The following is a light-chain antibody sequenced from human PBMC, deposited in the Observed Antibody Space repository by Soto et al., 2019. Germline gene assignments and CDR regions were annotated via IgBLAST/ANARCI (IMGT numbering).Light chain of an antibody. CDR3: MHSVQLPRT. CDR2: EVS. Sequence: DIVMTQTPLSLSCTPGEPASISCKSIQSLLGSDGKTYLSWYLQKPGHPPQLLIFEVSNHFSGVSDRFSGSGSGTDFPLKISRVEAEDVGVYYCMHSVQLPRTFGGGTKVDIK. CDR1: QSLLGSDGKTY. V-gene: IGKV2D-29*01. J-gene: IGKJ4*01.